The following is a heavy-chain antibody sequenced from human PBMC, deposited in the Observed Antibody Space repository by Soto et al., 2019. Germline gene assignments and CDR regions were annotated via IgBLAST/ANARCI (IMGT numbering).Heavy chain of an antibody. J-gene: IGHJ4*02. CDR3: ARDKITGLFDY. Sequence: QVQLQQWGAGLLKPSETLSLTCAVYGGSFSGYSWTWIRQPPGTGLEWIGEINHSGSTNYNPSLKGRGTISVDTSKNQFSLKLTSVTAADTAVYYCARDKITGLFDYWGQGTLVTVSP. V-gene: IGHV4-34*01. CDR2: INHSGST. CDR1: GGSFSGYS. D-gene: IGHD2-8*02.